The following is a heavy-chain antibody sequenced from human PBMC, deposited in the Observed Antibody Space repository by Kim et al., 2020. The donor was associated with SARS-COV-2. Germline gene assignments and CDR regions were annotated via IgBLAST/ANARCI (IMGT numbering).Heavy chain of an antibody. D-gene: IGHD3-10*01. Sequence: SETLSLTCDVYDESFSTYLWSWIRQPPGKGLEWIGEINHSGTTNYNPSLKSRVTMSVDTSKNQFSLSLRSVTAADTAVYYCVKGVGDYWGQGTLVTVSS. CDR1: DESFSTYL. J-gene: IGHJ4*02. CDR2: INHSGTT. CDR3: VKGVGDY. V-gene: IGHV4-34*01.